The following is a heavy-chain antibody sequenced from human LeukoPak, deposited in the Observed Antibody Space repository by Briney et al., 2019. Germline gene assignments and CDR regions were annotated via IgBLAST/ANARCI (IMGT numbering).Heavy chain of an antibody. CDR2: INPNSGGT. CDR1: GYTFTSYG. CDR3: ARSDLYSNSPIDY. Sequence: GASVKVSCKASGYTFTSYGISWVRQAPGQGLEWMGWINPNSGGTNYAQKFQGRVTMTRDTSISTAYMELSRLRSDDTAVYYCARSDLYSNSPIDYWGQGTLVTVSS. V-gene: IGHV1-2*02. D-gene: IGHD4-11*01. J-gene: IGHJ4*02.